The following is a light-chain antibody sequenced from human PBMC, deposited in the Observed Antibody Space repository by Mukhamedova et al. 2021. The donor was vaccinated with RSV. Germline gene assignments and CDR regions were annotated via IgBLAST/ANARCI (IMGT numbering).Light chain of an antibody. Sequence: ITCQGDSLRSYYASWYQQKPGHSPVLVIYGKNNRPSGIPDRFSRSSSGNTASLTITGAQAEDEADYYCNSRDSSGNHHYVFGTGT. CDR3: NSRDSSGNHHYV. CDR2: GKN. J-gene: IGLJ1*01. CDR1: SLRSYY. V-gene: IGLV3-19*01.